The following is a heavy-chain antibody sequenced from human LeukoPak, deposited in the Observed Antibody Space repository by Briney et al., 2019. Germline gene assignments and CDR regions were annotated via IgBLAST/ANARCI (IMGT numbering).Heavy chain of an antibody. V-gene: IGHV1-69*13. CDR1: GGTFSSYA. D-gene: IGHD6-13*01. CDR2: IIPIFGTA. CDR3: ATESSSWYYFDY. J-gene: IGHJ4*02. Sequence: SVKVSCKASGGTFSSYAISWVRQAPGQGLEWMGGIIPIFGTANYAQKFQGRVTITADESTSTAYMELSSLRSEDTAVYYCATESSSWYYFDYWGQGTLVTVSS.